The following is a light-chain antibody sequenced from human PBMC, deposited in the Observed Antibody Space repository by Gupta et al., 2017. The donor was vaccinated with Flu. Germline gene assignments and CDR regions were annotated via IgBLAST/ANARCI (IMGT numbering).Light chain of an antibody. CDR2: GSN. CDR1: SSNIGSNA. Sequence: QSVLAQPPSASGTPGQRVTITCSGSSSNIGSNAVTWYQQVPGTSPKLLIYGSNQRPSGVPDRFAGSKSGTSASLAIRGLQSEDEADYYCAAWDDSLNGHYVFGTGTKVTVL. V-gene: IGLV1-44*01. J-gene: IGLJ1*01. CDR3: AAWDDSLNGHYV.